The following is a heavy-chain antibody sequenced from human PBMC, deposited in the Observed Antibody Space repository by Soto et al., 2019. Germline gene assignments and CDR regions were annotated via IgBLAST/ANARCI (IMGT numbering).Heavy chain of an antibody. Sequence: QVQLQQWGAGLLKPSETLSLTCAVYGGSFSGYYWSWIRQPPGKGLEWIGEINHSGSTNYNPSLNSRXXIXVXXSKNQFSLKLSSVTAADTAVYYCARGRQGRNWFDPWGQGTLVTVSS. CDR2: INHSGST. V-gene: IGHV4-34*01. J-gene: IGHJ5*02. CDR3: ARGRQGRNWFDP. CDR1: GGSFSGYY.